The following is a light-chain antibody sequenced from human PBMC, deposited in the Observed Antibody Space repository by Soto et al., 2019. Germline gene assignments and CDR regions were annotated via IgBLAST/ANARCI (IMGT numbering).Light chain of an antibody. CDR2: EVS. Sequence: QSALTQPASVSGSPGQSITISCTGTSSDVGGYDYVSWYQQYPGKAPKLMIYEVSDRPSGVSHRFSGSKSGNTASLTISGLQAEDEADYYCSSYTGTKTLVFGGGTQLTVL. V-gene: IGLV2-14*01. CDR3: SSYTGTKTLV. CDR1: SSDVGGYDY. J-gene: IGLJ2*01.